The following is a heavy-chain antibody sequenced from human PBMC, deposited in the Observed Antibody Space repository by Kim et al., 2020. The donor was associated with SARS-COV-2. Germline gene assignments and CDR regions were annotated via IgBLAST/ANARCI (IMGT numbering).Heavy chain of an antibody. CDR1: EFTFSSYT. CDR3: ATDLSRRDLKKAGFDY. J-gene: IGHJ4*02. CDR2: IGGSGDNT. D-gene: IGHD2-2*01. V-gene: IGHV3-23*01. Sequence: GGSLRLSCAASEFTFSSYTMNWVRQAPGKGLEWVSGIGGSGDNTFYADSVKGRFTISRDNSKNTLSLHMNSLRAEDTAIYYCATDLSRRDLKKAGFDYWGQGALVTVSS.